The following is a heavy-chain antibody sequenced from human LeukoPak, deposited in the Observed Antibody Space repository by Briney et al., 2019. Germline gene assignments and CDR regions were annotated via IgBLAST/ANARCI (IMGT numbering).Heavy chain of an antibody. CDR2: ISISSDYI. Sequence: PGGSLRLSCAASGFTFSDYYMSWIRQAPGKGLEWVSKISISSDYIKYADSVKGRFTTSRDNAENSLFLQMNSLKAEDTAVYYCVRVDWGSGDYWGQGTLVTVSS. CDR1: GFTFSDYY. V-gene: IGHV3-11*05. CDR3: VRVDWGSGDY. D-gene: IGHD3-9*01. J-gene: IGHJ4*02.